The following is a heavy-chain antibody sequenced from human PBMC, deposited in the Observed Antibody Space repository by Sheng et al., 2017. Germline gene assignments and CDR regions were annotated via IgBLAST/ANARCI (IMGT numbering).Heavy chain of an antibody. CDR2: IYHSGST. D-gene: IGHD2-15*01. Sequence: QVQLQESGPGLVKPSETLSLTCAVSGYSISSGYYWGWIRQPPGKGLEWIGSIYHSGSTYYNPSLKSRVTISVDTSKNQFSLKLSSVTAADTAVYYCARDGLGYCSGGSCPIEYWGQGTLGHRLL. J-gene: IGHJ4*02. CDR3: ARDGLGYCSGGSCPIEY. CDR1: GYSISSGYY. V-gene: IGHV4-38-2*02.